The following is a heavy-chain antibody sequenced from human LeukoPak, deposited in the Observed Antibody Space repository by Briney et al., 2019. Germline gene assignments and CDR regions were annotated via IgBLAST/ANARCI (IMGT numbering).Heavy chain of an antibody. D-gene: IGHD6-6*01. CDR3: ERGLVGIIRYAMDV. CDR2: INERGDDT. V-gene: IGHV3-23*01. CDR1: GFPFSSHA. J-gene: IGHJ6*02. Sequence: GGSLRLSCAASGFPFSSHAMGWVRPAPGKGLEWVSSINERGDDTYYADSVKGRFTISRDNSKNTLFLQMNSLRAEDTAVYYCERGLVGIIRYAMDVWGHGTTVTVSS.